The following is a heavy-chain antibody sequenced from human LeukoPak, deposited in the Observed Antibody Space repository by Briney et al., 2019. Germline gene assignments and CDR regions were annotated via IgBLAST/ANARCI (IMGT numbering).Heavy chain of an antibody. CDR1: GGSISSYY. D-gene: IGHD3-10*01. V-gene: IGHV4-59*01. J-gene: IGHJ3*02. Sequence: PSETLSLTCTVSGGSISSYYWSWIRQPPGKGLEWIGYIYYSGSTNYNPSLKSRVTISVDTSKNQFSLKLSSVTAADTAVYYCAREPLEYYGSGSDHAFDIWGQGTMVTVSS. CDR2: IYYSGST. CDR3: AREPLEYYGSGSDHAFDI.